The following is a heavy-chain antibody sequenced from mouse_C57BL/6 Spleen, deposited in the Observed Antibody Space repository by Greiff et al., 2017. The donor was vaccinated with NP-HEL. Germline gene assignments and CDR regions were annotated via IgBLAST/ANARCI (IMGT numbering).Heavy chain of an antibody. CDR2: IRSKSNNYAT. CDR3: VRLQRWYYAMDY. V-gene: IGHV10-1*01. J-gene: IGHJ4*01. Sequence: EVKLVESGGGLVQPKGSLKLSCAASGFSFNTYAMNWVRQAPGKGLEWVARIRSKSNNYATYYADSVKDRFTISRDDSESMLYLQMNNLKTEDTAMYYCVRLQRWYYAMDYWGQGTSVTVSS. CDR1: GFSFNTYA.